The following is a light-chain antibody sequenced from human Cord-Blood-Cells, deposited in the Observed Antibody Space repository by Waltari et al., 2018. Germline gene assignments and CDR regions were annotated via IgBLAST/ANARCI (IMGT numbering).Light chain of an antibody. CDR3: QQYGSSPT. J-gene: IGKJ1*01. Sequence: EIVLTQSPGTLSLSPGERATLSCRASQSVSSSYLAWYQQKHGQAPRLLIDGASSRATGIPDRFSGSGAGTDFTLTISRLEPEDFAVYYCQQYGSSPTFGQGTKVEIK. V-gene: IGKV3-20*01. CDR2: GAS. CDR1: QSVSSSY.